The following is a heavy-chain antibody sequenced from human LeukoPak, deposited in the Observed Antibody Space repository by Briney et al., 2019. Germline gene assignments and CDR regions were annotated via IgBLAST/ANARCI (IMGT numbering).Heavy chain of an antibody. CDR3: ARVASVPAATFDY. CDR2: IYTSGST. D-gene: IGHD2-2*01. V-gene: IGHV4-61*02. J-gene: IGHJ4*02. CDR1: GGSISSGSYY. Sequence: TLSLTCTVSGGSISSGSYYWSWIRQPAGKGLEWIGRIYTSGSTNYNPSLKSRVTISVDTSKNQFSLKLNSVTATDTAVYYCARVASVPAATFDYWGQGTLVTVSS.